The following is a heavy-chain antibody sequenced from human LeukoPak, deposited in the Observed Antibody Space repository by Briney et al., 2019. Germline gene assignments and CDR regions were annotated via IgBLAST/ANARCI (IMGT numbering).Heavy chain of an antibody. CDR1: EYTFTGYY. Sequence: ASVKVSCKASEYTFTGYYMHWVRQAPGQGLEWMGWINPNSGGTNYAQKFQGRVTMTRDTSISTAYMELSRLRSDDTAVYYCARKGSGWYWFDPWGQGTLVTVSS. V-gene: IGHV1-2*02. J-gene: IGHJ5*02. CDR2: INPNSGGT. D-gene: IGHD6-19*01. CDR3: ARKGSGWYWFDP.